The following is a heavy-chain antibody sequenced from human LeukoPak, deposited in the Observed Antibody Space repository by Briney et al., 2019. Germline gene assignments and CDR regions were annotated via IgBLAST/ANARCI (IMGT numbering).Heavy chain of an antibody. CDR2: ISYDGSNK. V-gene: IGHV3-30-3*01. Sequence: GGSLRLSCAASGFTFRNYAMHWVRQAPGKGLEWVAVISYDGSNKYYADSVKGRFTISRDNSKNTLYLQMNSLRAEDTAVYYCARQNSSGYDYWGQGTLVTVSS. D-gene: IGHD3-22*01. CDR1: GFTFRNYA. J-gene: IGHJ4*02. CDR3: ARQNSSGYDY.